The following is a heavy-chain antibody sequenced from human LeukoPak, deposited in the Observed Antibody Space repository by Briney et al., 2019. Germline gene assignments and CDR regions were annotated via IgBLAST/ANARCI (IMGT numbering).Heavy chain of an antibody. Sequence: GGSLRLSCAASGFTFSNYDMNWVRQAPGKGPEWVSYIRSSSTTIYYADSVKGRFTISRDNAKNSLYLQMNSLRAEDTAVYYCARDSGYDYYFDYWGQGTLVTVSS. CDR1: GFTFSNYD. V-gene: IGHV3-48*01. CDR3: ARDSGYDYYFDY. CDR2: IRSSSTTI. D-gene: IGHD5-12*01. J-gene: IGHJ4*02.